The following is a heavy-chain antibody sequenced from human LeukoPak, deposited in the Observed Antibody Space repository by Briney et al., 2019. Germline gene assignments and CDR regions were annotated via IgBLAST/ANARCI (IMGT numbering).Heavy chain of an antibody. J-gene: IGHJ4*02. CDR3: VKELDGYNYLLDY. Sequence: GGSLRLSCSASGFTFSRYVMHWVRQAPGKGLEYVSAISSNGGSTYYADSVKGRFTISRDNSKNTLYLQMSSLRAEDTAVYYCVKELDGYNYLLDYWGQGTLVTVSS. D-gene: IGHD5-24*01. V-gene: IGHV3-64D*09. CDR1: GFTFSRYV. CDR2: ISSNGGST.